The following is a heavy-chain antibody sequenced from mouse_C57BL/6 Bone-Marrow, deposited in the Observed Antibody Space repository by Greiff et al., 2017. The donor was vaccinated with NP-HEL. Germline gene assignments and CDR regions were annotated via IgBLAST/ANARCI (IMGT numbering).Heavy chain of an antibody. CDR2: IYPGDGDT. Sequence: QVHVKQSGAELVKPGASVKISCKASGYAFSSYWMNWVKQRPGKGLEWIGQIYPGDGDTNYNGKFKGKATLTADKSSSTAYMQLSSLTSEDSAVYFCARYYGSSWDWYFDVWGTGTTVTVSS. D-gene: IGHD1-1*01. CDR1: GYAFSSYW. V-gene: IGHV1-80*01. J-gene: IGHJ1*03. CDR3: ARYYGSSWDWYFDV.